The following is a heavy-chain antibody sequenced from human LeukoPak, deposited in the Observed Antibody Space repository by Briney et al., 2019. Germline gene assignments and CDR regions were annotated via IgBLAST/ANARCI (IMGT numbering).Heavy chain of an antibody. Sequence: GGSLRLSCAASGFDFSKNNMHWVRQTPGKGLEWVASVRFDGTNEYYADSVHGRFTISRDNSKNILYLEMSSLRTEDTAIYYCARARNGRSWAFDYWGQGTLVTVSS. V-gene: IGHV3-30*02. CDR2: VRFDGTNE. CDR3: ARARNGRSWAFDY. J-gene: IGHJ4*02. CDR1: GFDFSKNN. D-gene: IGHD1-26*01.